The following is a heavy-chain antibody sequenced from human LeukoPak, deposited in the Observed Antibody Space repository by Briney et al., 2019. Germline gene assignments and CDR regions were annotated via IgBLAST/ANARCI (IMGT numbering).Heavy chain of an antibody. Sequence: SETLSLTCTVSGGSISSNNYYWSWIRQPPGKGLEWIGYIYYSGSTNYNPSLKSRVTISVDTSKNQFSLKLSSVTAADTAVYYCARAGGYSYGYEGVAFGYWGQGTLVTVSS. V-gene: IGHV4-61*01. CDR2: IYYSGST. CDR3: ARAGGYSYGYEGVAFGY. D-gene: IGHD5-18*01. J-gene: IGHJ4*02. CDR1: GGSISSNNYY.